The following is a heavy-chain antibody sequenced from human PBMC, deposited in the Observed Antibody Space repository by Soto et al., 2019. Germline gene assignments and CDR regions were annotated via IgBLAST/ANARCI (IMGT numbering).Heavy chain of an antibody. D-gene: IGHD1-20*01. Sequence: QITLKESGPTLVKPTQTLTLTCTFSGFSISTTGVGVGWIRQPPGQALEWLAFTYWDNDIRYKPSLKSRLTVAKDASKSLVVLLMTNMDPVDTATYYCAHRRGGYNWDDGYFDYWGPGTLVTVSA. V-gene: IGHV2-5*02. CDR1: GFSISTTGVG. J-gene: IGHJ4*01. CDR3: AHRRGGYNWDDGYFDY. CDR2: TYWDNDI.